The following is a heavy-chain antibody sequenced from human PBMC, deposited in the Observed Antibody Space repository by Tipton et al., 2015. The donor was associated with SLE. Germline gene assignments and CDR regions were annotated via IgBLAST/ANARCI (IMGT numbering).Heavy chain of an antibody. CDR3: ATGIAVAAKGDWFDP. Sequence: TLSLTCTVSGGSISSHYWSWIRQPPGKGLEWIGYIYYSGSTNYNPSLKSRVTISVDTSKDQFSLKLSSVTAADTAVYYCATGIAVAAKGDWFDPWGQGTLVTVSS. D-gene: IGHD6-19*01. CDR2: IYYSGST. CDR1: GGSISSHY. V-gene: IGHV4-59*11. J-gene: IGHJ5*02.